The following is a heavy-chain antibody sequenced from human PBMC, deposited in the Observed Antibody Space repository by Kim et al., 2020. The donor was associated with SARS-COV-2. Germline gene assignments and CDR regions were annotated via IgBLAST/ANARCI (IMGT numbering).Heavy chain of an antibody. D-gene: IGHD5-12*01. Sequence: NVKGRVTMTRDTSISTAYMELSRLRSDDTAVYYCARDLNYSGYGRGLFDYWGQGTLVTVSS. CDR3: ARDLNYSGYGRGLFDY. V-gene: IGHV1-2*02. J-gene: IGHJ4*02.